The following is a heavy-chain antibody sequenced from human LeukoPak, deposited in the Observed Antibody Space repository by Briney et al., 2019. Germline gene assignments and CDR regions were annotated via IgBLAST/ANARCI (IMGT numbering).Heavy chain of an antibody. V-gene: IGHV4-39*07. D-gene: IGHD2-15*01. Sequence: SETLSLTCTASGGSISSSSYYWGWIRQPPGKGLEWIGSIYYSGSTYYNPSLKSRVTISVDTSKNQFSLKLSSVTAADTAVYYCAREVAFSANGDYWGQGTLVTVSS. CDR3: AREVAFSANGDY. CDR1: GGSISSSSYY. J-gene: IGHJ4*02. CDR2: IYYSGST.